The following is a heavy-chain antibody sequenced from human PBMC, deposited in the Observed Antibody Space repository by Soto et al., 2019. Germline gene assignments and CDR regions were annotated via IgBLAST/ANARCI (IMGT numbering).Heavy chain of an antibody. CDR1: GFTFSSNA. CDR3: AKDYLPLRYIWNEVGVDY. CDR2: ISGDSRTT. Sequence: EVQLLESGGGLVRPGGSLRLSCAAAGFTFSSNAMYWVRQAPGKGLEWVSSISGDSRTTNYAGSVKCRFAISRDNSKKSLFLQMSSLTAEATAVYYCAKDYLPLRYIWNEVGVDYWGQGTRVTVSS. V-gene: IGHV3-23*01. J-gene: IGHJ4*02. D-gene: IGHD1-1*01.